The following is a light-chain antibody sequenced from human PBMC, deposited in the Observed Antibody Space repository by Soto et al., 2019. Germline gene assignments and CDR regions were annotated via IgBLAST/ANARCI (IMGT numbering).Light chain of an antibody. Sequence: EIVLTQSPGTLSLSPGERATLSCRASQSVSSSYLAWYQQKPGQAPRQLIYGASSRATGIPDRFSGSGSGTYFTLTITRLEPEDFAEDYCQHYRTSFGGGTRVEIK. CDR2: GAS. V-gene: IGKV3-20*01. CDR3: QHYRTS. J-gene: IGKJ4*01. CDR1: QSVSSSY.